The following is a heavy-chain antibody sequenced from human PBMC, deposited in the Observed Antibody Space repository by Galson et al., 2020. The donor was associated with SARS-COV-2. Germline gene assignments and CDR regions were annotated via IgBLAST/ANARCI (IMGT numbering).Heavy chain of an antibody. D-gene: IGHD6-13*01. CDR3: AKDPTLVAAAGDHFDY. Sequence: GESLKISCAASGFTFSSYAMSWVRQAPGKGLEWVSAISGSGGSTYYADSVKGRFTISRDNSKNTLYLQMNSLRAEDTAVYYCAKDPTLVAAAGDHFDYWGQGTLVTVSS. CDR1: GFTFSSYA. CDR2: ISGSGGST. J-gene: IGHJ4*02. V-gene: IGHV3-23*01.